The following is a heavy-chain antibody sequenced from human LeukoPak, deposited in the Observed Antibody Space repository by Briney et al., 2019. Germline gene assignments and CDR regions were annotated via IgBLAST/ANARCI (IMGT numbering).Heavy chain of an antibody. D-gene: IGHD6-19*01. CDR3: ARDKVGYSSGWYTGEDYYYYYMDV. CDR1: GYTFTSYG. CDR2: ISAYNGNT. Sequence: GASVKVSCKASGYTFTSYGISWVRQAPGQGLEWMGWISAYNGNTNYVQKLQGRVTMTKDTSTRTGWMEMRSLRSDDTAVYYCARDKVGYSSGWYTGEDYYYYYMDVWGKGTTVTISS. J-gene: IGHJ6*03. V-gene: IGHV1-18*01.